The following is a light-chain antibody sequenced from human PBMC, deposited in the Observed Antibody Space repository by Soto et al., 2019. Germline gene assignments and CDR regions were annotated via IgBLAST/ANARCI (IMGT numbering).Light chain of an antibody. CDR2: DVS. J-gene: IGLJ2*01. CDR1: SSDVGTYNY. Sequence: QSALTQPRSVSGPPGQSVSISCSGTSSDVGTYNYVSWYQQHPGKAPKHMIYDVSKRPSGVPDRFSGSKSGNKASLTIAGLQAEDEADYYCCSYAGGYTHAVFGGGTKVTVL. CDR3: CSYAGGYTHAV. V-gene: IGLV2-11*01.